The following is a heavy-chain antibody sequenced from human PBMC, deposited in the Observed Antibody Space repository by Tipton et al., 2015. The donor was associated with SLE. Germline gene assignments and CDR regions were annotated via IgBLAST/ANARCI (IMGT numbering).Heavy chain of an antibody. J-gene: IGHJ6*02. CDR2: IRYHGNDK. D-gene: IGHD2-15*01. V-gene: IGHV3-30*02. CDR1: GFSFSNYG. CDR3: GKDLLPGGLDV. Sequence: SGFSFSNYGMHWVRQAPGKGLEWVAFIRYHGNDKYYTDSVKGRFTVSRDRAKNSLDLQMNSLRIEDTGVYYCGKDLLPGGLDVWGQGTTVTVSS.